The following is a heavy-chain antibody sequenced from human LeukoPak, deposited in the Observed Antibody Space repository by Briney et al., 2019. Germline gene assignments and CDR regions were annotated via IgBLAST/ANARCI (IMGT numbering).Heavy chain of an antibody. D-gene: IGHD6-19*01. CDR2: ISYDGSNK. CDR3: ARDDSGSGWPSN. J-gene: IGHJ4*02. Sequence: GGSLRLSCAASGFTFSSYAMSWVRQAPGKGLEWVAVISYDGSNKYYADSVKGRFTISRDNSKNTLYLQMNSLRAEDTAVYYCARDDSGSGWPSNWGQGTLVTVSS. V-gene: IGHV3-30*04. CDR1: GFTFSSYA.